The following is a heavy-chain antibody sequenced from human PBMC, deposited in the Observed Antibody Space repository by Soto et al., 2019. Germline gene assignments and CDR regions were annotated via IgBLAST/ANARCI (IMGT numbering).Heavy chain of an antibody. J-gene: IGHJ6*02. CDR2: IYYTGNA. V-gene: IGHV4-30-4*01. Sequence: QVQLQQSGPRLVKPSQTLSLTCSVSGDSMISGDYYWSWIRQPPGKGLEWIGYIYYTGNANYNPSLQSRVYISADPSDNEFSLKMTSVTAADTAVYYWARGVVSWDPFHYYFHGLDVWGQGTTVTVSS. CDR3: ARGVVSWDPFHYYFHGLDV. CDR1: GDSMISGDYY. D-gene: IGHD1-26*01.